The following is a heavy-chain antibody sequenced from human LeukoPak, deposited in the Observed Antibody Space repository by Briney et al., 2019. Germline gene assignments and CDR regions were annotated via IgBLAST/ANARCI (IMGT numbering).Heavy chain of an antibody. CDR1: GFTFSNAW. J-gene: IGHJ4*02. D-gene: IGHD2-21*02. CDR3: TTRVRYCGGDCYPLDY. CDR2: IKSKTDGGTI. V-gene: IGHV3-15*01. Sequence: GGSLRLSCAASGFTFSNAWMNWVRQAPGKGLEWVGRIKSKTDGGTIDYAAPVKGRFTISRDDAKNTPFLQMHSLKTENTAVYYCTTRVRYCGGDCYPLDYWGQGTLVTVSS.